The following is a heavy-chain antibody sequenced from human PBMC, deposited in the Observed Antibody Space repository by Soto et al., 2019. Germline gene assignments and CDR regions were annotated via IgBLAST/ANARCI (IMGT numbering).Heavy chain of an antibody. J-gene: IGHJ4*02. Sequence: SETLSLTCTVSGGSISSYYWSWIRQPPGKGLEWIGYIYYSGSTNYNPSLKSRVTISVDTSKNQFSLKLSSVTAADTAVYYCASSAAYYLYDYWGQGTLVTVSS. CDR3: ASSAAYYLYDY. D-gene: IGHD3-16*01. CDR1: GGSISSYY. V-gene: IGHV4-59*01. CDR2: IYYSGST.